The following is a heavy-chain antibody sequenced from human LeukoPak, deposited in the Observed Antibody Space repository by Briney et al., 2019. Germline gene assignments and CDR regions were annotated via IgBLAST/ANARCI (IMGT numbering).Heavy chain of an antibody. Sequence: PGGSLRLSCAASGFTFSSYWMHWVRQTPGKGLVWVSRINSDGSTTSYADSVKGRFTISRDNAKNTLYLQMSSLRAEDTAVYYCARARDYGDYVNWSDPWGQGTLVTVSS. CDR2: INSDGSTT. CDR1: GFTFSSYW. D-gene: IGHD4-17*01. J-gene: IGHJ5*02. V-gene: IGHV3-74*01. CDR3: ARARDYGDYVNWSDP.